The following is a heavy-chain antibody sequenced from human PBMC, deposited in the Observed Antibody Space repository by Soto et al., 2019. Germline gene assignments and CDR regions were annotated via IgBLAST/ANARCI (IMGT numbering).Heavy chain of an antibody. V-gene: IGHV3-74*01. J-gene: IGHJ6*02. CDR3: VRDKYYDLWSDYYTAYQFYGMDV. CDR2: INSDGSST. Sequence: EVRLVESGGGLVQPGGSLRLSCAASGFTYSRYWMHWVRQAPGKGLVWVSRINSDGSSTTYVDSVKGRFTISRSNDRNTLFPQMNSLRVDETDVYYCVRDKYYDLWSDYYTAYQFYGMDVWGQGATGTVSS. D-gene: IGHD3-3*01. CDR1: GFTYSRYW.